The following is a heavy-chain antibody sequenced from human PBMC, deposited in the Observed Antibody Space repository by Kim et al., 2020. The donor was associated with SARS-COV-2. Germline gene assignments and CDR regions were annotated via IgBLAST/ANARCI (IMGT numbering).Heavy chain of an antibody. D-gene: IGHD3-10*01. CDR3: ARSGFGDDY. Sequence: GGESDYGESVKGRFTINRDNAKNSHYLQMNGLRVEDRAVYYGARSGFGDDYWGQGTLVSVSS. CDR2: GGES. V-gene: IGHV3-7*01. J-gene: IGHJ4*02.